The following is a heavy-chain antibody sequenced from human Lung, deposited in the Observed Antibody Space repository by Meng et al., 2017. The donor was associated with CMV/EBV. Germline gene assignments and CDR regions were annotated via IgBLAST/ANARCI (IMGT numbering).Heavy chain of an antibody. Sequence: SVXVSCKASGGTFSRYGFSWVRQAPGQGLEWMGGIIPIFGTVNSAQKFQGRVTITTDESTSTAYMELSRLRFEDTAVYYCARDVSGDDHYYNYAMDVWGQGTTVTVSS. D-gene: IGHD5-12*01. CDR1: GGTFSRYG. CDR2: IIPIFGTV. CDR3: ARDVSGDDHYYNYAMDV. J-gene: IGHJ6*02. V-gene: IGHV1-69*05.